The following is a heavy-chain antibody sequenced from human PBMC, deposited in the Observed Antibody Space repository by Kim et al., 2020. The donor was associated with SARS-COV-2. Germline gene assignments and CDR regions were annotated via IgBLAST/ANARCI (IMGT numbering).Heavy chain of an antibody. D-gene: IGHD6-6*01. CDR1: GFTFSSYA. CDR3: AKESRIAARPRAVLPDY. J-gene: IGHJ4*02. V-gene: IGHV3-23*01. Sequence: GGSLRLSCAASGFTFSSYAMSWVRQAPGKGLEWVSAISGSGGSTYYADSVKGRFTISRDNSKNTLYLQMNSLRAEDTAVYYCAKESRIAARPRAVLPDYWGQGTLVTVSS. CDR2: ISGSGGST.